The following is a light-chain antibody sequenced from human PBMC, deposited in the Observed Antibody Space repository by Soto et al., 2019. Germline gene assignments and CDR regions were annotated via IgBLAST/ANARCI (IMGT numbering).Light chain of an antibody. V-gene: IGLV4-69*01. CDR1: SGHSSYA. CDR2: VNSDGSH. CDR3: QTWGTGIRV. Sequence: QPVLTQSPSASASLGASVKLTCTLSSGHSSYAIAWHQQQPEKGPRFLMKVNSDGSHSRGDGIPDRFSGSSSGAERYLTISSLQSEAEADYYCQTWGTGIRVFGGGTKVTVL. J-gene: IGLJ3*02.